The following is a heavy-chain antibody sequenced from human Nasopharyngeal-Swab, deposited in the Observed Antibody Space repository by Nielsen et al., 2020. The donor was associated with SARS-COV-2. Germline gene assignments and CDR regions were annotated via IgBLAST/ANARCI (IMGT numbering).Heavy chain of an antibody. V-gene: IGHV1-69*04. CDR3: AAGRATILNWYFDL. CDR2: IITSLGIA. J-gene: IGHJ2*01. D-gene: IGHD5-24*01. Sequence: SVKVSCKASGGTFSSYAISWVRQAPGQGVEWMGRIITSLGIANYAQKFQGRVTITADKSTSTAYMELSSLRSEDTAVYYCAAGRATILNWYFDLWGRGTLVTVSS. CDR1: GGTFSSYA.